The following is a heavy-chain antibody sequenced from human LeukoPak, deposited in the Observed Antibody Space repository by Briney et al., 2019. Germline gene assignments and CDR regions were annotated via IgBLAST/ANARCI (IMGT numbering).Heavy chain of an antibody. CDR2: ISYDGSIK. D-gene: IGHD1-26*01. CDR1: GFTFSSYA. V-gene: IGHV3-30*04. J-gene: IGHJ4*02. Sequence: GGSLRLSCAASGFTFSSYAMHWGRRAPGKGLEWVAVISYDGSIKYYADSVKGRFTIPRDSSTNTLYLHMTSLRAEHTPVYSCARSGHIRLWDLPTPFDFWGQGTLVTVSS. CDR3: ARSGHIRLWDLPTPFDF.